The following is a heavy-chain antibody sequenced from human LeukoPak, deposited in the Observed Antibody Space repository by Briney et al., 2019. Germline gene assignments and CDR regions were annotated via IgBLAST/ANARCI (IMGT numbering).Heavy chain of an antibody. CDR3: ARALLWFGELSHGMDV. CDR1: GGSISSYY. D-gene: IGHD3-10*01. Sequence: SETLSLTCTVSGGSISSYYWSWIRQPAGKGLEWIGRIYTSGSTNYNPSLKSRVTMSVDTSKNQFSLKLSSVTAADTAVYYCARALLWFGELSHGMDVWGQGTTVTVSS. CDR2: IYTSGST. V-gene: IGHV4-4*07. J-gene: IGHJ6*02.